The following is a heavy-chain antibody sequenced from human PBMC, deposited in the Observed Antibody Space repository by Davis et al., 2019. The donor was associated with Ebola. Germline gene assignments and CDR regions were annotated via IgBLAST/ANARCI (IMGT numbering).Heavy chain of an antibody. Sequence: GESLKISCAASGFTFSSYGMHWVRQAPGKGLEWVAVISYDRSNKYYADSVKGRFTISRDNSKNTLYLQMNSLRAEDTAVYYCWSEGRDYWGQGTLVTVSS. CDR1: GFTFSSYG. CDR2: ISYDRSNK. CDR3: WSEGRDY. V-gene: IGHV3-30*03. J-gene: IGHJ4*02.